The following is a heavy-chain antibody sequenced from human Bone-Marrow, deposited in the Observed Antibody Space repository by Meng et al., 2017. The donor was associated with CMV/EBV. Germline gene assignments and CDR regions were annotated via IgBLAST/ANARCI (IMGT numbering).Heavy chain of an antibody. CDR1: GFTFSSYG. J-gene: IGHJ2*01. Sequence: GGSLRLSCAASGFTFSSYGMHWVRQAPGKGLEWVAFIRYDGSNKYYADSVKGRFTISRDNSKNTLYLQMNSLRAEDTAVYYCARTMTMGPRNFDLWGRGTLVTVSS. V-gene: IGHV3-30*02. D-gene: IGHD4/OR15-4a*01. CDR2: IRYDGSNK. CDR3: ARTMTMGPRNFDL.